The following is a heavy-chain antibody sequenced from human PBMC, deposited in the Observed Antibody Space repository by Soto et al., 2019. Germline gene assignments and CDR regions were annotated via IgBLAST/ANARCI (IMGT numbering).Heavy chain of an antibody. J-gene: IGHJ3*02. D-gene: IGHD5-12*01. Sequence: ESGGGLVQPGGSLRLSCEASGLTFSSYWMSWVRQAPGKGLEWVAIIKEDGTEIYYVDSVKGRFTISRDNAKNSLYLQMNSRRAEDTAVYYCARDGDGYNRVAFDIWGQGTMVTVSS. CDR3: ARDGDGYNRVAFDI. V-gene: IGHV3-7*04. CDR1: GLTFSSYW. CDR2: IKEDGTEI.